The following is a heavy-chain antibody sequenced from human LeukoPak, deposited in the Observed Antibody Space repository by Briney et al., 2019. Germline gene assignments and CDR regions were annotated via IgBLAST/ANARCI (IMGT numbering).Heavy chain of an antibody. Sequence: GGSLRLSCAASGFTFSSYSMNWVRQAPGKGLEWVSSISSSSSYIYYADSVKGRFTISRDNAKNSLYLQMNSLRAEDTAVYYCARDRDFEIDDYDAFDTWGQGTMVTVSS. J-gene: IGHJ3*02. CDR2: ISSSSSYI. CDR3: ARDRDFEIDDYDAFDT. V-gene: IGHV3-21*01. CDR1: GFTFSSYS. D-gene: IGHD4-11*01.